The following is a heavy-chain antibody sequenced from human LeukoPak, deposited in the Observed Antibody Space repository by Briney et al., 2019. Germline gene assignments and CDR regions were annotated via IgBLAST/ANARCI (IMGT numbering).Heavy chain of an antibody. D-gene: IGHD3-22*01. J-gene: IGHJ4*02. V-gene: IGHV3-23*01. CDR1: GFTFSSYV. Sequence: PGGSLRLSCAVSGFTFSSYVMSWVRQAPGKGLEWVSSISASGGSTYYADSVKGRFTISRDNSKNTLYLQMNSLRAEGTAVYNCAKEYYDSSGYYYSLDYWGQGTLVTVSS. CDR2: ISASGGST. CDR3: AKEYYDSSGYYYSLDY.